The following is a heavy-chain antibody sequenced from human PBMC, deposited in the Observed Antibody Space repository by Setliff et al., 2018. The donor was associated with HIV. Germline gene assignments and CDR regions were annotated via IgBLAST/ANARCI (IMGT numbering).Heavy chain of an antibody. CDR2: ISTYNGQR. V-gene: IGHV1-18*01. Sequence: ASVKVSCKSSGYTFSQYGISWVRQAPGQGLEWMGWISTYNGQRNYAQKVQGRVTFTTDTSTSTAYMELRSLRSDDTAVYYCAREGVREPPSNTLYYGMVVWGQGTTVTVSS. J-gene: IGHJ6*02. CDR1: GYTFSQYG. D-gene: IGHD3-10*01. CDR3: AREGVREPPSNTLYYGMVV.